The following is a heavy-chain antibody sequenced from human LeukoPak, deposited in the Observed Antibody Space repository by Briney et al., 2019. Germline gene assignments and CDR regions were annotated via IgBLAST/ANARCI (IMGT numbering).Heavy chain of an antibody. D-gene: IGHD3-10*01. V-gene: IGHV3-7*04. J-gene: IGHJ4*02. Sequence: GSLRLSCAASGFTFRSYWMTWVRQAPGKGLEWVANIKQDGNEKYYVDSVKGRFTISRDNAKNSLYLQMNSLRAEDTAVYYCAREYSYGSGSYYNGYWGQGALVTVSS. CDR1: GFTFRSYW. CDR3: AREYSYGSGSYYNGY. CDR2: IKQDGNEK.